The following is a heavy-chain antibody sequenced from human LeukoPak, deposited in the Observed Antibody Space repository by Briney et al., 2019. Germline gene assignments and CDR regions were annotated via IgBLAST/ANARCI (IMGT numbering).Heavy chain of an antibody. CDR3: TTFGAPWFDP. CDR2: IKSKTDGGTT. D-gene: IGHD3-10*01. CDR1: GFTLTNAW. V-gene: IGHV3-15*01. Sequence: PGGSLRPSCAASGFTLTNAWMSWVRQPPGPGLEWVGRIKSKTDGGTTDYAAPVKGRFTISRDDSKNTLYLQMNSLKTEDTAVYYCTTFGAPWFDPWGQGTLVTVSS. J-gene: IGHJ5*02.